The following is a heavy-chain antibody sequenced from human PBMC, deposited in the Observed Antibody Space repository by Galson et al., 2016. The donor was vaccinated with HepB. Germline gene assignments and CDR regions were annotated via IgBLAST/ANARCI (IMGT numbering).Heavy chain of an antibody. V-gene: IGHV4-61*02. CDR1: GASISSDGYF. CDR2: FTGTS. Sequence: TLSLTCTVSGASISSDGYFWNWIRQPAGRGLEWIGRFTGTSNYNPSLRDRVTISLDTSKNQFSLTLSSVTAADTAVYYCARKVGRGRLDSWGQGILVTVSS. J-gene: IGHJ5*01. CDR3: ARKVGRGRLDS. D-gene: IGHD1-26*01.